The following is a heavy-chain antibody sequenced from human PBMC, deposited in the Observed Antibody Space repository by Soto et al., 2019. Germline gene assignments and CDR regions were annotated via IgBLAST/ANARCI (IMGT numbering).Heavy chain of an antibody. Sequence: QVQLVESGGGVVQPGRSLRLSCAASGFTFSSYGMHWVRQAPGKGLEWVAVISYDGSNKYYAESVKGRFTISRDNSKNTLYLQMNSLRAEDTAVYYCAKDLRGADFDWLSYYYYGMDVWGQGTTVTVSS. CDR2: ISYDGSNK. CDR1: GFTFSSYG. V-gene: IGHV3-30*18. CDR3: AKDLRGADFDWLSYYYYGMDV. J-gene: IGHJ6*02. D-gene: IGHD3-9*01.